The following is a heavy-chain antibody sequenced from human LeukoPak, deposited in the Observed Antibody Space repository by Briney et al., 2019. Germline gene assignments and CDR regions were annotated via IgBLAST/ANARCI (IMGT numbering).Heavy chain of an antibody. CDR1: GGSISSGGYT. CDR3: ARVKGPTTGLDP. Sequence: SQTLSLTCAVSGGSISSGGYTWTWIRQPPGKGLEWIAYIFHSGSSYYNPSLKSRVTISVDRSKNQFSLKLTSVTAADTAVYYCARVKGPTTGLDPWGQGTLVAVSS. D-gene: IGHD1-26*01. CDR2: IFHSGSS. J-gene: IGHJ5*02. V-gene: IGHV4-30-2*01.